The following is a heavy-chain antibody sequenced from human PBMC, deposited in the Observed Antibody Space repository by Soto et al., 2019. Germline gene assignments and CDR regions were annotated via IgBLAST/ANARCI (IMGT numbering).Heavy chain of an antibody. V-gene: IGHV4-59*01. Sequence: SETLSLTCTVSGGSISSYYWSWVRQPPGKGLEWIGYIYYSGSTNYNPSLKSRVTISVDTSKNQFSLKLSSVTAADTAVYYCASSIVGATRFDYWGQGTLVTVSS. CDR1: GGSISSYY. J-gene: IGHJ4*02. D-gene: IGHD1-26*01. CDR2: IYYSGST. CDR3: ASSIVGATRFDY.